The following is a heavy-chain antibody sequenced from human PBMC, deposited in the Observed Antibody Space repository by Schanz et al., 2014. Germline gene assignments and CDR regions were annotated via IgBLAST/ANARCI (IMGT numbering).Heavy chain of an antibody. V-gene: IGHV3-23*04. J-gene: IGHJ4*02. D-gene: IGHD1-1*01. Sequence: VQLVESGGGVVQPGRSLRLSCAVSGFTFSSYAMSWVRQAPGKGLEWVSTISGGGGGYRPYADTVKGRFTISRDNSKNTLYRQMNSLGVEDTAVYYCATPPPAYPTNWYTYSFVYWGQGTLITVSS. CDR3: ATPPPAYPTNWYTYSFVY. CDR1: GFTFSSYA. CDR2: ISGGGGGYR.